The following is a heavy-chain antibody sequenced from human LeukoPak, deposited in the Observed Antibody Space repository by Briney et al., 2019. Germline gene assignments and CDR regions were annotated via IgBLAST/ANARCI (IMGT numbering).Heavy chain of an antibody. Sequence: TGGSLRLSCAASGFTFSNAWMSWVRQAPGKGLEWVGRIKSKTDGGTTDYAAPVKGRFTISRDDSKNTLYLQMDSLKTEDTAVYYCTTDMPYYYDSSGPIDYWGQGTLVTVSS. CDR2: IKSKTDGGTT. D-gene: IGHD3-22*01. CDR3: TTDMPYYYDSSGPIDY. CDR1: GFTFSNAW. V-gene: IGHV3-15*01. J-gene: IGHJ4*02.